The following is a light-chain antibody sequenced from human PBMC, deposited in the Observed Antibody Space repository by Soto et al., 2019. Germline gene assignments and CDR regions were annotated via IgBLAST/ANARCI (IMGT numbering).Light chain of an antibody. J-gene: IGKJ5*01. CDR1: QNIYNY. Sequence: DIQMTQSPSSLSASVGDRVTVTCRTSQNIYNYLNWYQQRPGKAPKLLIYAATSVQSGVPSRFSGSGSGTDGTLTISSLHPEDCATYDCQQTHSTPLTCGQGTRLDVK. V-gene: IGKV1-39*01. CDR2: AAT. CDR3: QQTHSTPLT.